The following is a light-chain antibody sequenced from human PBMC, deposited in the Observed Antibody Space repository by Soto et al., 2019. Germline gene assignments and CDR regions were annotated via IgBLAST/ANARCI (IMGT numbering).Light chain of an antibody. CDR3: QQRSNWPLN. CDR2: DAS. CDR1: QSVSSY. V-gene: IGKV3-11*01. Sequence: EIVLTQSPATLSLSPGERATLSCRASQSVSSYVTWYQQKPGQAPRLLIYDASNRATGIPARFIGSGSGTDFTLTISSLAPEDFAVYYCQQRSNWPLNFGGGTKVEIK. J-gene: IGKJ4*01.